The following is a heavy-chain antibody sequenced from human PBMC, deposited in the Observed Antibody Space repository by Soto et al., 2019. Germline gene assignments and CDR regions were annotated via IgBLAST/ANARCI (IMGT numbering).Heavy chain of an antibody. D-gene: IGHD6-6*01. V-gene: IGHV1-69*12. J-gene: IGHJ4*02. CDR3: ARVGRYSSASGDQGY. CDR1: GGTFSSYA. Sequence: QVQLVQSGAEVKKPGSSVKVSCKASGGTFSSYAISWVRQAPGQGLEWMGGIIPIFGTANYAQKFQGRVTITADESTSTAYRELSSLRSEDTAVYYCARVGRYSSASGDQGYWGQGTLVTVSS. CDR2: IIPIFGTA.